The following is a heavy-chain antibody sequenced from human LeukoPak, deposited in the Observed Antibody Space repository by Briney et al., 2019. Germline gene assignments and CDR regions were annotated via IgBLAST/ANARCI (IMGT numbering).Heavy chain of an antibody. V-gene: IGHV4-34*01. J-gene: IGHJ5*02. Sequence: SETLSLTCAVYGGSFSGYYWSWIRQPPGKGLEWIGEINHSGSTNYNPSLKSRVTISVDTSKNQFSLKLSSVTAADTAVYYCARGGPITMVRGVTIGDNWFDPWGQGTLVTVSS. D-gene: IGHD3-10*01. CDR2: INHSGST. CDR3: ARGGPITMVRGVTIGDNWFDP. CDR1: GGSFSGYY.